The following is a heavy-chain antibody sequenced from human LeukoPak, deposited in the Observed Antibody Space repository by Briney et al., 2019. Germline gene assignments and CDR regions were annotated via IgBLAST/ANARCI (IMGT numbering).Heavy chain of an antibody. V-gene: IGHV3-74*01. Sequence: GGSLRLSCAGSGFTFTRFWMHWVRQAPGKGLVWVSRINVEGSTTTYADSVEGRFTISRDENTLYLQMNHLRVDDTAVYYGTRGGEEPFDYWGQGTLVTVSS. J-gene: IGHJ4*02. D-gene: IGHD3-10*01. CDR3: TRGGEEPFDY. CDR2: INVEGSTT. CDR1: GFTFTRFW.